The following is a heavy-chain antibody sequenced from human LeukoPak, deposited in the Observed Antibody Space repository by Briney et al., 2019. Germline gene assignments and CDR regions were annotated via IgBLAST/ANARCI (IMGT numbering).Heavy chain of an antibody. V-gene: IGHV1-8*01. CDR2: MYPNSGNT. D-gene: IGHD3-22*01. CDR3: ARGRRGYYDSSGYYYTTPVDY. CDR1: GYTFTSYA. Sequence: GASVKVSCKASGYTFTSYAINWVRQATGQGLEWVGWMYPNSGNTYYAEKLQGRVTMTRNTSISTAYLQLSSLRAEDTAVYYCARGRRGYYDSSGYYYTTPVDYWGQGTLVTVSS. J-gene: IGHJ4*02.